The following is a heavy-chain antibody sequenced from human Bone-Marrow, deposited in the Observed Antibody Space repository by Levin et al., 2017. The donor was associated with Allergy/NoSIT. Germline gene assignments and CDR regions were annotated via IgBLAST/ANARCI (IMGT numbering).Heavy chain of an antibody. CDR1: GGTFSSYA. Sequence: KISCKASGGTFSSYAISWVRQAPGQGLEWMGGIIPIFGTANYAQKFQGRVTITADESTSTAYMELSSLRSEDTAVYYCATSYSSGSRYYYYYGMDVWGQGTTVTVSS. J-gene: IGHJ6*02. D-gene: IGHD6-19*01. CDR2: IIPIFGTA. CDR3: ATSYSSGSRYYYYYGMDV. V-gene: IGHV1-69*01.